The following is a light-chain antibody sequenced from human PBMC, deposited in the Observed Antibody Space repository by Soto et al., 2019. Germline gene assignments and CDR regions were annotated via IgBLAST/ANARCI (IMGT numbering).Light chain of an antibody. Sequence: QSVLTQPPSVSGAPGQRVTISCTGSSSNIGAGYDVHWYQQLPGTAPKLLIYGXXXRXXXXXXXXXGSKSGTSASLAITGXQAEDEXXYYCQSYDSSLSGYVFGTGTKLTVL. CDR1: SSNIGAGYD. CDR3: QSYDSSLSGYV. V-gene: IGLV1-40*01. CDR2: GXX. J-gene: IGLJ1*01.